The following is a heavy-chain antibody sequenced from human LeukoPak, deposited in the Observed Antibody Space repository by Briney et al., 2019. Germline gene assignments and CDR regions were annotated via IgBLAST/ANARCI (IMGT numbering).Heavy chain of an antibody. CDR2: ISSSSSYI. V-gene: IGHV3-21*01. J-gene: IGHJ3*02. D-gene: IGHD3-22*01. Sequence: PGGSLRLSCAASGFTFSSYEMNWVRQAPGKGLEWVSSISSSSSYIYYADSVKGRFTISRDNAKNSLYLQMNSLRAEDTAVYYCARDCLLLQDYYDSSTDAFDIWGQGTMVTVSS. CDR1: GFTFSSYE. CDR3: ARDCLLLQDYYDSSTDAFDI.